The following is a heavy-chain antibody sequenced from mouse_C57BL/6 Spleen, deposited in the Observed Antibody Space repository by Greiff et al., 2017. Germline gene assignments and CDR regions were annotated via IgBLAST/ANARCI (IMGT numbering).Heavy chain of an antibody. CDR2: IYPSDGST. Sequence: QVQLQQSDAELVKPGASVKISCKASGYTFTDYTIHWMKQRPEQGLAWIGDIYPSDGSTKYNEKFKGKATLTADKSSSTAYMQLNSLTSEDSAVYVCAVGYYSSYWYFDDWGTGTTVTVSS. CDR3: AVGYYSSYWYFDD. D-gene: IGHD1-1*01. CDR1: GYTFTDYT. J-gene: IGHJ1*03. V-gene: IGHV1-78*01.